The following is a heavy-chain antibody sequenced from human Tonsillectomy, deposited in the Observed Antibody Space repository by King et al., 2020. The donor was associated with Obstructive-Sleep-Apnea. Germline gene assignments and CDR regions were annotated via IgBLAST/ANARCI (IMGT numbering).Heavy chain of an antibody. CDR2: INPSSGST. J-gene: IGHJ6*02. D-gene: IGHD6-19*01. CDR1: GYTFSRYY. CDR3: ARDSSGIGMDV. Sequence: QLVQSGVEVKKPGASVKVSCKASGYTFSRYYMHWVRQAPGQGLEWMGIINPSSGSTSYAQKFQGRVTMTRDTPTSTVYMELSSLRSEDTAVYYWARDSSGIGMDVWGQGTTVTVSS. V-gene: IGHV1-46*01.